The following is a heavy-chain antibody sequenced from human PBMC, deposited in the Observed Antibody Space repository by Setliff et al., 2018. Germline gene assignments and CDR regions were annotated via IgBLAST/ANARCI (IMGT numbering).Heavy chain of an antibody. CDR2: IYTSWST. CDR3: ARMSGFQYMDV. J-gene: IGHJ6*03. D-gene: IGHD3-3*01. CDR1: GDSISSRRSY. Sequence: PSETLSLTCTVSGDSISSRRSYWGWFRQPAGKGLEWIGQIYTSWSTNYNPSLKSRVTISLDTSKNQFSLSLSSVTAADTAVYYRARMSGFQYMDVWGKGTTVTVSS. V-gene: IGHV4-61*09.